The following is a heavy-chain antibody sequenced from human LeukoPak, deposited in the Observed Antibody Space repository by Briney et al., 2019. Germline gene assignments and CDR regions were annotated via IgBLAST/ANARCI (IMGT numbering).Heavy chain of an antibody. D-gene: IGHD6-13*01. Sequence: GGSLRLSCAASGFTFSSYAMSWVRQAPGKGLEWVSAISGSGGITSYADSVKGRFTISRDNSKNTLYLQMNSLRAEDTAIYYCARVGYSSSWHSGSAFDIWGQGTMVTVSS. CDR3: ARVGYSSSWHSGSAFDI. V-gene: IGHV3-23*01. CDR1: GFTFSSYA. J-gene: IGHJ3*02. CDR2: ISGSGGIT.